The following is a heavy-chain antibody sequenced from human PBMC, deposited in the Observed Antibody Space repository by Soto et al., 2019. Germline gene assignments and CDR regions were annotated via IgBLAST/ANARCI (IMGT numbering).Heavy chain of an antibody. V-gene: IGHV2-5*02. CDR1: GFSLTTSGEG. J-gene: IGHJ4*02. Sequence: QITLRESGPALVKPTQTLTLTCTFSGFSLTTSGEGVGWIRQPPRKAPVWLALIYWDDDKRYSPSLKNRLTISGDTSRSQVVLTMTNMDPVDTATYYCAHRKKTVIVATYFDYWGQGTLVTVSS. CDR3: AHRKKTVIVATYFDY. D-gene: IGHD1-1*01. CDR2: IYWDDDK.